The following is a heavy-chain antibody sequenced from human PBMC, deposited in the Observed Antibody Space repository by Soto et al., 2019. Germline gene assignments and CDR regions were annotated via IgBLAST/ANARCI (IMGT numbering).Heavy chain of an antibody. CDR3: AIHVLALHDYGDPRVFDI. J-gene: IGHJ3*02. CDR2: AFYSGSS. D-gene: IGHD4-17*01. CDR1: GDSLRSNSYF. Sequence: QLQLQESGPGLVKPSETLSLTCTVSGDSLRSNSYFWGWIRQSPGKGLEWIGSAFYSGSSYHNPSLKSRVTISVDTSKNQLSLRLSTVTAADTAIYYCAIHVLALHDYGDPRVFDIWGQGTMVTVSS. V-gene: IGHV4-39*01.